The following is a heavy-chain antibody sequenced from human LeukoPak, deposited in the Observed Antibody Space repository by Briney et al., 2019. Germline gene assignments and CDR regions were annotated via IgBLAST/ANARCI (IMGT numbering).Heavy chain of an antibody. V-gene: IGHV4-4*07. CDR1: GGSISSYY. CDR2: IYTSGSA. D-gene: IGHD3-3*01. CDR3: ARETLTYYDFWSGQYNWFDP. J-gene: IGHJ5*02. Sequence: SETLSITCTVSGGSISSYYWSWIRQPAGKGLEWIGRIYTSGSANYNPSLKSRVTMSVDTSKNQFSLKLSSVTAADTAVYYCARETLTYYDFWSGQYNWFDPWGQGTLVTVSS.